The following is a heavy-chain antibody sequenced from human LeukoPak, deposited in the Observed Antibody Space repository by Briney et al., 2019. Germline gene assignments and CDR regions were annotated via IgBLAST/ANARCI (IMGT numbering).Heavy chain of an antibody. V-gene: IGHV3-73*01. Sequence: GGSLRLSCAASGFTFSSYSMNWVRQAPGKGLEWVGRIRSKANSYATAYAASVKGRFTISRDDSKNTAYLQMNSLKTEDTAVYYCAVAGNQLLYYYYYMDVWGKGTTVTVSS. CDR2: IRSKANSYAT. D-gene: IGHD6-19*01. CDR3: AVAGNQLLYYYYYMDV. CDR1: GFTFSSYS. J-gene: IGHJ6*03.